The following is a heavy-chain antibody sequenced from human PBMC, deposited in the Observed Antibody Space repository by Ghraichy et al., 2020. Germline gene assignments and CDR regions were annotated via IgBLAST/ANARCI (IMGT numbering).Heavy chain of an antibody. D-gene: IGHD6-19*01. Sequence: SETLSLTCAVYGGSFSGYYWSWIRQPPGKGLEWIGEINHSGSTNYNPSLKSRVTISVDTSKNQFSLKLSSVTAADTAVYYCASSHSVAGTVPWFDPWGQGTLVTVSS. V-gene: IGHV4-34*01. CDR1: GGSFSGYY. J-gene: IGHJ5*02. CDR2: INHSGST. CDR3: ASSHSVAGTVPWFDP.